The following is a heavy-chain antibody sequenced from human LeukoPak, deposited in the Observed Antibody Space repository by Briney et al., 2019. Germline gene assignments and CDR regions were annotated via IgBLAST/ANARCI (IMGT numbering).Heavy chain of an antibody. CDR2: ISGSGGST. V-gene: IGHV3-23*01. Sequence: PGGSLRLSCAASGFTFSSYAMSWVRQAPGKGLEWVSAISGSGGSTYYADSVKGRFTISRDNSKNTLYLQMNSLRAEDTAVYCCAKYLNYDYVWGSYRYRFFLDYWGQGTLVTVSS. J-gene: IGHJ4*02. CDR1: GFTFSSYA. CDR3: AKYLNYDYVWGSYRYRFFLDY. D-gene: IGHD3-16*02.